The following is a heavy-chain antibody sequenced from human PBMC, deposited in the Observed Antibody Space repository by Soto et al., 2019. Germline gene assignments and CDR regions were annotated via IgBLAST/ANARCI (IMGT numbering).Heavy chain of an antibody. J-gene: IGHJ4*02. CDR1: GFVFSTYA. Sequence: GGSLRLSCAASGFVFSTYAMNWVRQAPGKGPEWVGLMGNKASGESTEYAASVKGRFTISRDDSKSIDYLQMNSLKTEDTAVYYCARYYFDSSGYYAYWGQGTQVTVSS. D-gene: IGHD3-22*01. CDR3: ARYYFDSSGYYAY. V-gene: IGHV3-49*04. CDR2: MGNKASGEST.